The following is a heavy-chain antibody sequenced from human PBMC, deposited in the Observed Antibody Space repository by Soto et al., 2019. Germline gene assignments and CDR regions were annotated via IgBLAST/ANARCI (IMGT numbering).Heavy chain of an antibody. J-gene: IGHJ4*02. V-gene: IGHV3-33*01. CDR1: GFTFSSYG. D-gene: IGHD5-12*01. Sequence: QVQLVESGGGVVQPGRSLRLSCAASGFTFSSYGMHWVRQAPGKGLEWVAVIWYDGSNKYYADSVKGRFTISRDNSKNTLYLQMNSLRAADTAVYYCARDLSAGIVATLFDYWGQGTLVTVSS. CDR3: ARDLSAGIVATLFDY. CDR2: IWYDGSNK.